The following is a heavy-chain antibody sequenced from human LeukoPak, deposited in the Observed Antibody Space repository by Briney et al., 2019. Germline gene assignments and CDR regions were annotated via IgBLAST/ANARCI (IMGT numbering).Heavy chain of an antibody. CDR3: ARGRATWDY. D-gene: IGHD5-12*01. Sequence: PETLSLTCTVSGGSISSYYWGWIRQPPGKGLKWIGNIYYSGYTTYSPSLRSRVTISVDTSKNQFSLKLSSVTAADTAVYYCARGRATWDYWGQGTLVTVSS. J-gene: IGHJ4*02. V-gene: IGHV4-59*12. CDR1: GGSISSYY. CDR2: IYYSGYT.